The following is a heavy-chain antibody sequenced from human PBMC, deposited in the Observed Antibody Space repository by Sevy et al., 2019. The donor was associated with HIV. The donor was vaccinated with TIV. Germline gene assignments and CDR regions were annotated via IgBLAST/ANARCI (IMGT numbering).Heavy chain of an antibody. V-gene: IGHV4-38-2*02. CDR2: IYHSGST. CDR3: ARAWIQLWGPFDY. Sequence: SETLSLTCTVSGYSISSGYYWGWIRQPPGKGLEWIGSIYHSGSTYYNPSLKSRVTISVDTFKNQFSLKLSSVTAADTAVYYCARAWIQLWGPFDYWGQGTLVTVSS. CDR1: GYSISSGYY. D-gene: IGHD5-18*01. J-gene: IGHJ4*02.